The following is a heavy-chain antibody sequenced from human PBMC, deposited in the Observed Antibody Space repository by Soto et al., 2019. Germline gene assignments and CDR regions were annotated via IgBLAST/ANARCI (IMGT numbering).Heavy chain of an antibody. V-gene: IGHV3-21*01. CDR1: GFTFSSYS. CDR3: ARDVDTAMVPSGFDY. Sequence: VGSLRLSCAASGFTFSSYSMNWFRQAPGKGLEWVSSISSSSSYIYYADSVKGRFTISRDNAKNSLYLQMNSLRAEDTAVYYCARDVDTAMVPSGFDYWGQGTLVTVSS. J-gene: IGHJ4*02. D-gene: IGHD5-18*01. CDR2: ISSSSSYI.